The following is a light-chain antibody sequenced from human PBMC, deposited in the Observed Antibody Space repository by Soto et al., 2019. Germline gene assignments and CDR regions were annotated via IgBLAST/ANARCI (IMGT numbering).Light chain of an antibody. J-gene: IGLJ2*01. CDR3: VLYMGGMV. V-gene: IGLV8-61*01. CDR2: STN. Sequence: QTVVTQPPSFSVSPGGTVTLTCGLSSGSVSTSYYPSWYQQTPGQAPRTLIYSTNTRSSGVPDRFSGSILGNKAALTITGAQADDESDYYCVLYMGGMVFGGGTKVTVL. CDR1: SGSVSTSYY.